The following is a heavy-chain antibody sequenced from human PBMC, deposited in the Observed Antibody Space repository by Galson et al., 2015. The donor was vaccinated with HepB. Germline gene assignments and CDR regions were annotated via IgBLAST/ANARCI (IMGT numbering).Heavy chain of an antibody. CDR1: GFTFSNNA. D-gene: IGHD3-16*02. J-gene: IGHJ4*02. CDR3: AKYRGRVSQSFYYFDC. V-gene: IGHV3-23*01. Sequence: SLRLSCAASGFTFSNNAMTWVRQAPGKGLEWVAWITGSGGNIYYADSVKGRFTISRDNSKNTLYLQMNSLRVEDTAIYYCAKYRGRVSQSFYYFDCWGQGTLVTVSS. CDR2: ITGSGGNI.